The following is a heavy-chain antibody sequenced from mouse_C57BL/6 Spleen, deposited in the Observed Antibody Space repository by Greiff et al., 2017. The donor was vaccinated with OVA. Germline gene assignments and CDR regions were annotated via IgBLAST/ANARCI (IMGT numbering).Heavy chain of an antibody. J-gene: IGHJ3*01. CDR1: GFNIKDDY. CDR3: TTGSSWFAY. CDR2: IDPENGDT. V-gene: IGHV14-4*01. Sequence: EVQLQQSGAELVRPGASVKLSCTASGFNIKDDYMHWVKQRPEQGLEWIGWIDPENGDTEYASKFQGKATITADTSSNTAYLQRSSLTSEDTAVYYCTTGSSWFAYWGQGTLVTVSA.